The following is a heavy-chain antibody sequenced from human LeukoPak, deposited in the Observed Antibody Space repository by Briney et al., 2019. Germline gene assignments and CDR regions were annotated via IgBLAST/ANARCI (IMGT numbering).Heavy chain of an antibody. CDR3: AQQDEFPCDI. Sequence: PSQTMSLTCAVFGGSFSGRYWSWVRQPPGKGLEWIGQIHHSGGTSYSSSLRSRVTMSVDTSKNQFSLNLNSVTAADTAVYFGAQQDEFPCDIWGRSTLITVSS. CDR2: IHHSGGT. V-gene: IGHV4-34*01. D-gene: IGHD6-13*01. J-gene: IGHJ2*01. CDR1: GGSFSGRY.